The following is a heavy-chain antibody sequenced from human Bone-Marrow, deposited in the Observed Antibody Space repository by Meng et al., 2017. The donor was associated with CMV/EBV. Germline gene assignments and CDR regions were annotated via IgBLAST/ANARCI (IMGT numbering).Heavy chain of an antibody. CDR2: ISYDGDKK. J-gene: IGHJ4*02. CDR3: ARASRGGDGSGSYYNFCFEY. CDR1: GFTFRNYA. D-gene: IGHD3-10*01. Sequence: GGPLRLSCAASGFTFRNYAMHWVRQVPGKGLEWVPVISYDGDKKNHAASVKGRFTVSRDNSKNTLYLQVNSLRAEDTDVYYCARASRGGDGSGSYYNFCFEYWGQGTLVTVYS. V-gene: IGHV3-30-3*01.